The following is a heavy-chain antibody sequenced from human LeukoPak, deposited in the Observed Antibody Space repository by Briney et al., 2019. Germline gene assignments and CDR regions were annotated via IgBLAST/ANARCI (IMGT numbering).Heavy chain of an antibody. CDR2: ISPTGSTT. CDR1: GFTFSSHW. Sequence: PGGSLRLSCAASGFTFSSHWMHWVRQAPGKGLVWVSRISPTGSTTSYADSVKGRFTVSRVNAKNTLYLQVNNLRAEDTAVYYCARGPNSNWSGLDFWGQGTLLTVSS. CDR3: ARGPNSNWSGLDF. J-gene: IGHJ4*02. D-gene: IGHD6-6*01. V-gene: IGHV3-74*01.